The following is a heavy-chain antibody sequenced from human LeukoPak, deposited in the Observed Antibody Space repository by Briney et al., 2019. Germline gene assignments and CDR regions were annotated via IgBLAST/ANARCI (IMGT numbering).Heavy chain of an antibody. J-gene: IGHJ5*02. Sequence: PSETLSLTCTVSGGSISSSSYYWGWIRQPPGKGLEWIGTIHYSGSTYYNTSLKSRVTISVDTSKNQFSLKLSSVTAADTAVYYCATLPFIAAPGTRSDWFDPWGQGTLVTVSS. CDR2: IHYSGST. V-gene: IGHV4-39*07. CDR3: ATLPFIAAPGTRSDWFDP. D-gene: IGHD6-13*01. CDR1: GGSISSSSYY.